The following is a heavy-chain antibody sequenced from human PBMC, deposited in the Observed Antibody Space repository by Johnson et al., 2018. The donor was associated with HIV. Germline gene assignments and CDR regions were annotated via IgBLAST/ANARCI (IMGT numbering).Heavy chain of an antibody. D-gene: IGHD6-19*01. CDR2: LYSGGST. Sequence: VQSVESGGGLVQPGGSLRLSCAASGFTVSRNYMSWVRQAPGKGLEWVSVLYSGGSTYYADSLKCSFTISRDNSKNTLYLLMNILRAEDTAVYYCARVGAGRISGPDMVFDVWGQGTMVTVSS. V-gene: IGHV3-66*01. J-gene: IGHJ3*01. CDR1: GFTVSRNY. CDR3: ARVGAGRISGPDMVFDV.